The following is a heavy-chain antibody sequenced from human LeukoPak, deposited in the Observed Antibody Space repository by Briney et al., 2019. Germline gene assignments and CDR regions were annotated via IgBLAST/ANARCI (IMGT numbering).Heavy chain of an antibody. CDR3: AKDTRIWFGEETDAFDI. V-gene: IGHV3-23*01. J-gene: IGHJ3*02. CDR2: ISGSGGST. Sequence: GSLRLSCAASGFTFSSYAMSWVRQAPGKGLEWVSAISGSGGSTYYADSVKGRFTISRDNSKNTRYLQMNSLRAEDTAVYYCAKDTRIWFGEETDAFDIWGQGTMVTVSS. D-gene: IGHD3-10*01. CDR1: GFTFSSYA.